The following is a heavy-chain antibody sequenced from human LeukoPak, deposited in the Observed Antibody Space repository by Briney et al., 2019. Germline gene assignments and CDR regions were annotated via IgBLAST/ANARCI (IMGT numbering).Heavy chain of an antibody. V-gene: IGHV1-18*01. Sequence: GASVKVSCKASGYTFTSYGISWARQAPGQGLEWMGWISAYNGNTNYAQKLQGRVTMTTDTSTSTAYMELRSLRSDDTAVYYCARDNDFWTYYYYGMDVWGQGTTVTVSS. D-gene: IGHD3-3*01. CDR3: ARDNDFWTYYYYGMDV. CDR1: GYTFTSYG. J-gene: IGHJ6*02. CDR2: ISAYNGNT.